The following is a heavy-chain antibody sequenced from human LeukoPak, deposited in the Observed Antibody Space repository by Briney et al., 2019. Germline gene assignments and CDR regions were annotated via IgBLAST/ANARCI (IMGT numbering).Heavy chain of an antibody. CDR2: RSDDGSAQ. CDR3: AKDRDPYSSGTWDS. Sequence: GGSLRLSCIASGFTFNRYGMHWVRQAPGKGLEWVAVRSDDGSAQHYADSVRGRFTISRDNSKNTLSLQMNSLRPEDTAMYFCAKDRDPYSSGTWDSWGQGTLVIVSS. J-gene: IGHJ1*01. V-gene: IGHV3-30*18. CDR1: GFTFNRYG. D-gene: IGHD3-22*01.